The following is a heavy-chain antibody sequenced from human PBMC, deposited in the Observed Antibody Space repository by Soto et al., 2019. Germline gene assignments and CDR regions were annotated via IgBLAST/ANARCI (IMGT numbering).Heavy chain of an antibody. CDR3: ARTPDH. V-gene: IGHV4-59*12. D-gene: IGHD2-15*01. Sequence: PSETLSLTCTVSGGSSSSYSWSWIRQPPGKGLEYIGYISYTGSTNYNPSLKSRVTISVDTSKNQFSLTLSSVTAADTAVYYCARTPDHWGQGTLVTVSS. CDR1: GGSSSSYS. J-gene: IGHJ4*02. CDR2: ISYTGST.